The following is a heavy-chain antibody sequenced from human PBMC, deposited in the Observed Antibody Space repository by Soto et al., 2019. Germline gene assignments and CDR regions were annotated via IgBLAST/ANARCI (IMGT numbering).Heavy chain of an antibody. Sequence: PGGSLRLSCAASGFTFSSYGMHWVRQTPGMGLEWVSAIGGSGGTTYYADSVKGRFTISRDNSKNTLYLQMNSLRAEDTAVYYCAKNCGGDCYTNFDFWGQGTLVTVSS. V-gene: IGHV3-23*01. CDR2: IGGSGGTT. CDR1: GFTFSSYG. J-gene: IGHJ4*02. CDR3: AKNCGGDCYTNFDF. D-gene: IGHD2-21*02.